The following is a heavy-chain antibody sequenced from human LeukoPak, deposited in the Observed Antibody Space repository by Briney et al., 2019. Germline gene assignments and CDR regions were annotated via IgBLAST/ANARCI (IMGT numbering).Heavy chain of an antibody. CDR1: GGSINSGDYY. V-gene: IGHV4-30-4*08. Sequence: SETLSLTCTVSGGSINSGDYYWSWIRQPPGKGLEWIGYIYYSGNTYYNPSLKSRVTISVDTSNNQFSLKLTSVTAADTAVYYCARARTKLTYCSSTSCYYYMDVWGKGTTVTVSS. J-gene: IGHJ6*03. CDR3: ARARTKLTYCSSTSCYYYMDV. CDR2: IYYSGNT. D-gene: IGHD2-2*01.